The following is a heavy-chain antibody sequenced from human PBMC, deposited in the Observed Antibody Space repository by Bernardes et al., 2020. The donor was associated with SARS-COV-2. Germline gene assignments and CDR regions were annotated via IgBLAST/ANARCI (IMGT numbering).Heavy chain of an antibody. CDR2: IDWDDDK. D-gene: IGHD3-3*01. V-gene: IGHV2-70*01. CDR3: ARSRITIFGVGYYYYYGMDV. J-gene: IGHJ6*02. CDR1: GFSLSTSGMC. Sequence: SGPTLVKPTQTLTLTCTFSGFSLSTSGMCVSWIRQPPGKALEWLALIDWDDDKYYSTSLKTRLTISKDTSKNQVVLTMTNMDPVDTATYYCARSRITIFGVGYYYYYGMDVWGQGTTVTVSS.